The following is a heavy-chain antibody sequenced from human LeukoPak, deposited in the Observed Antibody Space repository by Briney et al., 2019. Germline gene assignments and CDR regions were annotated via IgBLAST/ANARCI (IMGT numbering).Heavy chain of an antibody. V-gene: IGHV3-64*02. CDR1: GFTFSNYP. Sequence: GGSLRLSCIASGFTFSNYPIYWVRQAPGKGLEYVSAVDNNGGTTHYAESVKGRFIISRDNPKNTVHLQMGSLRPEDIAIYYCARVNGTMYQYYGMDVWGQGTAVSVSS. CDR2: VDNNGGTT. CDR3: ARVNGTMYQYYGMDV. J-gene: IGHJ6*02. D-gene: IGHD1-26*01.